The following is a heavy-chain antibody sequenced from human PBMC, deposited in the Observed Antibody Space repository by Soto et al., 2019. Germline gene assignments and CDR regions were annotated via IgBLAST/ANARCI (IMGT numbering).Heavy chain of an antibody. CDR3: ARQGFGALHGLVDV. J-gene: IGHJ6*02. Sequence: QVQLQESGPGLVKPSETLSLSCTVSNGSISNYYGSWIRQPPGKGMEWIGYVHHSWGSFYNPSLQSLVAISLDTAKSQFSLKLTSVTATDPAVYYCARQGFGALHGLVDVWGQGITVTVSS. CDR2: VHHSWGS. D-gene: IGHD3-10*01. V-gene: IGHV4-59*08. CDR1: NGSISNYY.